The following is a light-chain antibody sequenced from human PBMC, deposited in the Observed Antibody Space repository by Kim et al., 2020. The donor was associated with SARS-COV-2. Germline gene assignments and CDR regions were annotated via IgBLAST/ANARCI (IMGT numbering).Light chain of an antibody. CDR3: SSYTSSSTLGV. CDR1: TSDVGGYNY. CDR2: YVS. J-gene: IGLJ2*01. V-gene: IGLV2-14*03. Sequence: QSALTQPASVSGSPGQSITISCTGTTSDVGGYNYVSWYQQHPGKAPKLMIYYVSNRPSGVSNRFSGSKSGNTASLTIFGLQAEDEDDYYCSSYTSSSTLGVFGGGTQLTVL.